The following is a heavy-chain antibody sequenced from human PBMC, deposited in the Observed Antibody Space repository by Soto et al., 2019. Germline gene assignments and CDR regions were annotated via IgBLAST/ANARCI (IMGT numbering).Heavy chain of an antibody. CDR2: INPNSGGT. Sequence: GASVKVSCKASGYTFTGYYMHWVRQAPGQGLEWMGWINPNSGGTNYAQKFQGWVTMTRDTSISTAYMELSRLRSDDTAVYYCARDYDILTGYYTPVSFDYWGQGTMVTVSS. CDR1: GYTFTGYY. D-gene: IGHD3-9*01. J-gene: IGHJ4*02. V-gene: IGHV1-2*04. CDR3: ARDYDILTGYYTPVSFDY.